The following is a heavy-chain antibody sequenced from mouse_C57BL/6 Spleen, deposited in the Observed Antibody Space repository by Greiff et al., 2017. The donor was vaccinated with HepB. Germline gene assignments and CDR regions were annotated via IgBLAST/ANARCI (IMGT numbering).Heavy chain of an antibody. Sequence: EVQLQQSGPELVKPGASVKMSCKASGYTFTDYNMHWVKQSHGKSLEWIGYINPNNGGTSYNQKFKGKATLTVNKSSSTAYMELRSLTSEDSAVYYCARDGAHYYGSSYGMDYWGQGTSVTVSS. CDR1: GYTFTDYN. J-gene: IGHJ4*01. D-gene: IGHD1-1*01. CDR3: ARDGAHYYGSSYGMDY. V-gene: IGHV1-22*01. CDR2: INPNNGGT.